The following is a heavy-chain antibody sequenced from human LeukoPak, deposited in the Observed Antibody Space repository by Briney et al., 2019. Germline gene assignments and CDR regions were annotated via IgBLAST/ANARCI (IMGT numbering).Heavy chain of an antibody. CDR1: GFTFSSYE. J-gene: IGHJ5*02. Sequence: GGSLRLSCAASGFTFSSYEMNWVRQAPGKGLEWVSYISSSGSTIYYADSVKGRFTISRDNAKNSLYLQMNSLRAEDTAVYYCARDPVWDYYDSSGPYNWFDPWGQGTLVTVSS. CDR2: ISSSGSTI. V-gene: IGHV3-48*03. CDR3: ARDPVWDYYDSSGPYNWFDP. D-gene: IGHD3-22*01.